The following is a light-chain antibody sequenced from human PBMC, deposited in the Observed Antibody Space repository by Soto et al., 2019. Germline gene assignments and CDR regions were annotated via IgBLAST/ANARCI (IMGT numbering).Light chain of an antibody. CDR2: DAS. J-gene: IGKJ1*01. CDR3: QQYNNWPRT. CDR1: QSVSST. Sequence: EIVMTQSPVTLAVSPGERATLSCRASQSVSSTLAWYQQKPGQAPRLLIYDASSRATGIPDRFGGSGSGTEFTLTISSLQSEDFAVYYCQQYNNWPRTFGQGTKVDIK. V-gene: IGKV3D-15*01.